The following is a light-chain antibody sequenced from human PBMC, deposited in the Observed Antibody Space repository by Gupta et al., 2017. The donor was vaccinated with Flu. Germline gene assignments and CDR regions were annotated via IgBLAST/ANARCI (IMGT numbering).Light chain of an antibody. CDR1: SSDVGSYNR. CDR2: EVS. CDR3: SSYTSTSTLV. Sequence: TSSDVGSYNRVSWYQQPPGTAPKLMIYEVSNRPSGVPDRFSGSKSGNTASLTISGPQAEDEADYYCSSYTSTSTLVFGGGTKLTVL. V-gene: IGLV2-18*02. J-gene: IGLJ3*02.